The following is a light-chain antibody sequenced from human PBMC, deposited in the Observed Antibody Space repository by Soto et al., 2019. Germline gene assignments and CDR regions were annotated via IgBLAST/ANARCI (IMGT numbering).Light chain of an antibody. J-gene: IGLJ2*01. CDR3: QAWDIATGVV. CDR2: QDN. Sequence: SYELTQPPSVSVSPGQTASITCSGDKLGDRYAYWYQQKAGQPPVLVIYQDNKRPSGIPERFSGSNSGNTATLTISGTQAMDEADYYCQAWDIATGVVFGGGTKLTVL. V-gene: IGLV3-1*01. CDR1: KLGDRY.